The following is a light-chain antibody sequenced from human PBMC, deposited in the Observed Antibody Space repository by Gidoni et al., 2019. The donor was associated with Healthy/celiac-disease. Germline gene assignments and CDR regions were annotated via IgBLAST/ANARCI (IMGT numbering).Light chain of an antibody. V-gene: IGKV3-15*01. CDR3: QQYNNWPPLT. J-gene: IGKJ4*01. Sequence: EIVMTQSPATLAVSPGERATLSCRASQSVSSNLAWDQQKPGQAPRLLIYVESPRATGIPARFSGSGSGTEFTLTISSLQSEDFAVYCCQQYNNWPPLTFGGGTKVEIK. CDR1: QSVSSN. CDR2: VES.